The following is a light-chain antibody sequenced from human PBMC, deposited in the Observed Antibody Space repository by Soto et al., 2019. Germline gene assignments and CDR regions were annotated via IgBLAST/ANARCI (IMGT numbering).Light chain of an antibody. V-gene: IGKV1-27*01. CDR1: QGITDY. CDR3: QNYNRAPWT. Sequence: DIQLTQSPSSLSASVGDRVTITCRASQGITDYLAWYQQKPGQVPNLLIYAASTLQSGVPPRFSGSGSGTDFTLTITGLQPEDVATYYCQNYNRAPWTFGQGTKVEIK. J-gene: IGKJ1*01. CDR2: AAS.